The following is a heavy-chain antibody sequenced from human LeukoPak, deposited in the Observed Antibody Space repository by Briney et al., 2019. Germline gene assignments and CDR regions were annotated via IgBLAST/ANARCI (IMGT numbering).Heavy chain of an antibody. CDR2: ISTTGNT. Sequence: SETLSLTCTVSGDSISGYYWSWIRQSAGKGLEYIGRISTTGNTNDIPSLKSRVTMSLDTSKNQFFLKLNSVTAADTAMYYCARDFSGSGHYLDYWGQGIPVTVSS. V-gene: IGHV4-4*07. J-gene: IGHJ4*02. CDR1: GDSISGYY. D-gene: IGHD1-26*01. CDR3: ARDFSGSGHYLDY.